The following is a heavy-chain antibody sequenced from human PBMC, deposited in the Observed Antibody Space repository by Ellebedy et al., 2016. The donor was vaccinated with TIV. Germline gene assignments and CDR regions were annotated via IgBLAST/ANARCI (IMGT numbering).Heavy chain of an antibody. CDR1: GGSVSSGSYY. V-gene: IGHV4-61*01. J-gene: IGHJ6*02. CDR3: TGIAVAPQYYYYYGMDV. Sequence: SETLSLTXTVSGGSVSSGSYYWSWIRQPPGKGLEWIGYIYYSGSTNYNPSLKSRVTISVDTSKNQFSLKLSSVTAADTAVYYCTGIAVAPQYYYYYGMDVWGQGTTVTVSS. CDR2: IYYSGST. D-gene: IGHD6-19*01.